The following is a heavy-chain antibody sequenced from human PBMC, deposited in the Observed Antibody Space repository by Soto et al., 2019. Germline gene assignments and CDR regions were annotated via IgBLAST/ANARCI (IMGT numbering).Heavy chain of an antibody. Sequence: EVQLVESGGGLVKPGGSLRLSCAASGFTFSSYSMNWVRQAPGKGLEWVSSISSSSSYIYYADSVKGRFTISRDNAKNSLYLQMNSLRAEDTAVYYCAREVMYSSGWCSYFDLWGRGTLVTVSS. D-gene: IGHD6-19*01. V-gene: IGHV3-21*01. CDR3: AREVMYSSGWCSYFDL. CDR2: ISSSSSYI. CDR1: GFTFSSYS. J-gene: IGHJ2*01.